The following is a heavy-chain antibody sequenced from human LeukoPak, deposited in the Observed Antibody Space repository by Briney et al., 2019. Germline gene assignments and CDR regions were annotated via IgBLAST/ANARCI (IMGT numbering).Heavy chain of an antibody. CDR3: AKDEATSGGGLAS. J-gene: IGHJ4*02. V-gene: IGHV3-53*01. CDR2: MYTGGTT. D-gene: IGHD3-16*01. CDR1: GFTVSGTH. Sequence: GGSLTLSCAASGFTVSGTHMSWVRQAPGKGLEWVSAMYTGGTTYYADSVKGRFTISRDNSRNTPFLHMSSLRADDTAVYYCAKDEATSGGGLASWGQGTLVTVSS.